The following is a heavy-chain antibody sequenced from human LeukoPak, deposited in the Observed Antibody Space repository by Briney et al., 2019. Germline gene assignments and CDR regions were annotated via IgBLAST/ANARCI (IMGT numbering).Heavy chain of an antibody. CDR2: VRYDGGDK. J-gene: IGHJ5*02. V-gene: IGHV3-30*02. CDR1: GFTFSSYA. CDR3: AKDLMRDRWFGES. Sequence: GGSLRLSCAASGFTFSSYAMSWVRQAPGKGLEWVAFVRYDGGDKFYADSVKGRFTISRDNFKNTLYLQMNSLTPEDTAVYYCAKDLMRDRWFGESWGQGTLVTVSS. D-gene: IGHD3-10*01.